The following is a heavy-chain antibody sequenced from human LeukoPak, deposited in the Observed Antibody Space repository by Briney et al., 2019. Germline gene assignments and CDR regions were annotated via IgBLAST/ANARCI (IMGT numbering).Heavy chain of an antibody. J-gene: IGHJ4*02. D-gene: IGHD4-17*01. V-gene: IGHV4-30-2*01. CDR3: ARYGTTVTDSFDY. CDR1: GGSISSGGYS. Sequence: PSETLSLTCAVSGGSISSGGYSWSWIRQPPGKGLEWIGYIYHSGSTYYNPSLKSRVTISVDRSKNQFSLKLGSVTAADTAVYYCARYGTTVTDSFDYWGQGTLVTVSS. CDR2: IYHSGST.